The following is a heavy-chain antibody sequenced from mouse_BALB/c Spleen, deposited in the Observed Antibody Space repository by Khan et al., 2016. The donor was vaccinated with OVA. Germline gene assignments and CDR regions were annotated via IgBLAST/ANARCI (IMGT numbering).Heavy chain of an antibody. J-gene: IGHJ3*01. CDR3: AREGAYNRYDGWFSY. CDR1: GYTFTTYT. D-gene: IGHD2-14*01. V-gene: IGHV1-4*01. Sequence: QVQLQQSGAELARPGASVKMSCKASGYTFTTYTMHWVKQRPGQGLEWIGYINPSNGYTNYNQKFKDKFTLTADKSSSTVYMQLSSLTSDYSAVYYYAREGAYNRYDGWFSYWGQGTLVTVSA. CDR2: INPSNGYT.